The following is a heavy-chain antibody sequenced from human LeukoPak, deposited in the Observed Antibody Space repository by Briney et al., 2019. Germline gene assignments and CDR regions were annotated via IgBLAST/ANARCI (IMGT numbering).Heavy chain of an antibody. Sequence: SETLSLTCTVSGGSISGYYWSWIRQPPGKGLEWIGYIYYSGSTTYNPSLKSRVTISVDTSKNQFSLRLTSVTAADTAVYYCARGLVVAATPLGYWGQGTLVTVSS. CDR2: IYYSGST. D-gene: IGHD2-15*01. V-gene: IGHV4-59*01. CDR3: ARGLVVAATPLGY. J-gene: IGHJ4*02. CDR1: GGSISGYY.